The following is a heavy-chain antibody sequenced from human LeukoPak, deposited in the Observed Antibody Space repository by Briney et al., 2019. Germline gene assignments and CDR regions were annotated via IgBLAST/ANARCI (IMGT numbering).Heavy chain of an antibody. V-gene: IGHV4-34*01. CDR2: INHSGST. J-gene: IGHJ4*02. Sequence: NPSETLSLTCAVYGGSFSGYYWSWIRQPPGKGLEWIGEINHSGSTNYNPSLKSRVTISVDTSKNQFSLKLSSVTAADTAVYYCARPRKPSSGSDQGYYFDYWGQGTLVTVSS. CDR1: GGSFSGYY. CDR3: ARPRKPSSGSDQGYYFDY. D-gene: IGHD1-26*01.